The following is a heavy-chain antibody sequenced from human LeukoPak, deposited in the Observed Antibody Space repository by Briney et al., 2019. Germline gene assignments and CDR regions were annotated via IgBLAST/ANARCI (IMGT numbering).Heavy chain of an antibody. D-gene: IGHD3-22*01. J-gene: IGHJ4*02. CDR1: GASISIGGYY. CDR3: ASSVGRYDSSGYYPIDY. CDR2: IYYSGST. V-gene: IGHV4-31*03. Sequence: PSETLSLTCTVSGASISIGGYYWSWIRQHPGKGLEWIGYIYYSGSTYYNPSLKSRVTISVDTSKNQFSLKLSSVTAADTAVYYCASSVGRYDSSGYYPIDYWGQGTLVTVSS.